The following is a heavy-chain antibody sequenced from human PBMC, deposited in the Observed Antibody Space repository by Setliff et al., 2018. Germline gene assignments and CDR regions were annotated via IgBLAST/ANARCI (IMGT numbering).Heavy chain of an antibody. Sequence: SLKISCKASGYTFLDYWIGWVRQMPGKGLEWMGIIYPDDSDTRYSPSVQGPFTISADKSISTAYLQWSSLKASDTAFYYCARRRRFDSGGPRSPWYFDLWGRGTLVTVSS. CDR1: GYTFLDYW. J-gene: IGHJ2*01. CDR2: IYPDDSDT. D-gene: IGHD3-22*01. V-gene: IGHV5-51*01. CDR3: ARRRRFDSGGPRSPWYFDL.